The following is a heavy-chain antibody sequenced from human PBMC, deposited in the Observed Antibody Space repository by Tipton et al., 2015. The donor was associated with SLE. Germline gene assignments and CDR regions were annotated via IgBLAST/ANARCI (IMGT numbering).Heavy chain of an antibody. CDR1: GYTFTSYD. CDR2: MNPNSGKT. D-gene: IGHD6-19*01. J-gene: IGHJ4*02. CDR3: ARGSVAHFDY. Sequence: QVQLVQSGAEVKKPGASVKVACKASGYTFTSYDINWVRQATGQGLEWMGWMNPNSGKTGYTQKFQGRVSMTRDSSVNTAYMELNSLTSADTAVYHCARGSVAHFDYWGQGTLVTVSS. V-gene: IGHV1-8*02.